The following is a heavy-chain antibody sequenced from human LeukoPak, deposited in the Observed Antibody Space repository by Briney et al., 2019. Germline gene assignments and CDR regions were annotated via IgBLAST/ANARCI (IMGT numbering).Heavy chain of an antibody. CDR3: AAGYSTGAVDY. V-gene: IGHV3-48*01. D-gene: IGHD5-18*01. Sequence: GGSLRLSCAASGFTFSSYSMNWVRQAPGKGLEWVSYISSSSSTIYYADSVKGRFTISRDNAKNSLYLQMNSLRAEDTAVYYCAAGYSTGAVDYWGQGTLVTVSS. CDR1: GFTFSSYS. CDR2: ISSSSSTI. J-gene: IGHJ4*02.